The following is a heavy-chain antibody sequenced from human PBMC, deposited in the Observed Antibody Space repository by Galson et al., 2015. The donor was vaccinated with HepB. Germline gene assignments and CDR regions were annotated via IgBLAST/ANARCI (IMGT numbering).Heavy chain of an antibody. Sequence: SLRLSCAASGFTFSSYSMNWVRQAPGKGLEWVSSISSSSSYIYYADSVKGRFTISRDNAKNSLYLQMNSLRAEDTAVYYCARDKADFYSSSWSNHGAFDIWGQGTMVTVSS. J-gene: IGHJ3*02. CDR1: GFTFSSYS. D-gene: IGHD6-13*01. CDR2: ISSSSSYI. V-gene: IGHV3-21*01. CDR3: ARDKADFYSSSWSNHGAFDI.